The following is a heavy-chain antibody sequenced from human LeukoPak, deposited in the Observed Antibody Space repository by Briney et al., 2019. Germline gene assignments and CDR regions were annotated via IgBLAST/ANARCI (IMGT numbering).Heavy chain of an antibody. J-gene: IGHJ4*02. CDR1: GYSFTSYW. CDR3: ARLSSGGEGGYYFDY. V-gene: IGHV5-51*01. Sequence: GESLKISCKGSGYSFTSYWIGWVRQMPGKGLEWMGIIYPGDSDTRYSPSFRGQVTISADKSISTAYPQWSSLKASDTAMYYCARLSSGGEGGYYFDYWGQGTLVTVSS. CDR2: IYPGDSDT. D-gene: IGHD6-19*01.